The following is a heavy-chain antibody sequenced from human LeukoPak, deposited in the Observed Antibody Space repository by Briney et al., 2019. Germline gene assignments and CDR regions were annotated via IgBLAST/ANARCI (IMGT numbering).Heavy chain of an antibody. V-gene: IGHV4-61*01. Sequence: PSETLSLTCTVSDGSVSSGSYYWSWIRQPPGKGLEWIGYIYYSGSTNYNPSLKSRVTISVDTSKNQFSLKLSSVTAADTAVYYCARDPIGYSNYGYFDYWGQGTLVTVSS. CDR2: IYYSGST. CDR3: ARDPIGYSNYGYFDY. CDR1: DGSVSSGSYY. J-gene: IGHJ4*02. D-gene: IGHD4-11*01.